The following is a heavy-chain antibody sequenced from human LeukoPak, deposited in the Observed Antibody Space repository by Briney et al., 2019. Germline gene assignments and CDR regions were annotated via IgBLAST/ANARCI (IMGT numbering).Heavy chain of an antibody. Sequence: ASVKVSCKASGYTFTSYGISWVRQAPGQGLEWMGWISAYNGNTNYAQKFQGRVTMTTDTSTSTAYMELRSLRSDDTAVYYCAGDAKDIVVVVAAKAVRFDPWGQGTLVTVSS. CDR3: AGDAKDIVVVVAAKAVRFDP. D-gene: IGHD2-15*01. J-gene: IGHJ5*02. CDR2: ISAYNGNT. CDR1: GYTFTSYG. V-gene: IGHV1-18*01.